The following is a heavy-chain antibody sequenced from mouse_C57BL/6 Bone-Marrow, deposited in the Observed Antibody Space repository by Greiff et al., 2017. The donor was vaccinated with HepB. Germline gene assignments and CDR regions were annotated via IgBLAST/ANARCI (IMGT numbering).Heavy chain of an antibody. V-gene: IGHV5-9*01. J-gene: IGHJ3*01. CDR3: ARHRPAWFAY. Sequence: EVMLVESGGGLVKPGGSLKLSCAASGFTFSSYTMSWVRQTPEKRLEWVATISGGGGNTYYPDSVKGRFTISRDNAKNTLYLQMSSLRSEDTALYYCARHRPAWFAYWGQGTLVTVSA. CDR2: ISGGGGNT. CDR1: GFTFSSYT.